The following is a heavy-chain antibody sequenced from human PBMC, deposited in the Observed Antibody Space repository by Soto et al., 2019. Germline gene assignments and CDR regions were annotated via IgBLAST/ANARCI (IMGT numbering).Heavy chain of an antibody. J-gene: IGHJ4*02. CDR3: ARGTREGTIFGPSHHVDY. Sequence: GQGIEWMGWINPNSGGTNYAQKFQGWVTMTRDTSISTAYMELSRLRSDDTAVYYCARGTREGTIFGPSHHVDYWGQGTLVTVSS. V-gene: IGHV1-2*04. D-gene: IGHD3-3*01. CDR2: INPNSGGT.